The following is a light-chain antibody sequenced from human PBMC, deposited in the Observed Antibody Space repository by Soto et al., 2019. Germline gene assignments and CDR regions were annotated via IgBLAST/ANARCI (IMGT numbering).Light chain of an antibody. CDR1: QGIGDT. J-gene: IGKJ1*01. V-gene: IGKV3-20*01. CDR2: DAS. Sequence: ENVMTQSPATPSVSPGEGATLSCRASQGIGDTLAWYQQKPGQTPRLLIFDASNRATGIPARFSGSGSGTDFTLTISRLEPEDFAVYYCQQYGSSPTFGQGTKVDVK. CDR3: QQYGSSPT.